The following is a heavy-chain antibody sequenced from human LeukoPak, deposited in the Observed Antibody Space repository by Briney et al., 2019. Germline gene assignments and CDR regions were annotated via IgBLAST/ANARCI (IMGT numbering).Heavy chain of an antibody. V-gene: IGHV1-18*01. CDR2: ISAYNGNT. Sequence: ASVKVSCKASGYTFTSYGISWVRQAPGQGLEWMGWISAYNGNTNHAQKLQGRVTMTTDTSTSTAYMELRSLRSDDTAVYYCARHHCSGGSCYPDYYYGMDVWGLGTTVTVSS. CDR3: ARHHCSGGSCYPDYYYGMDV. D-gene: IGHD2-15*01. J-gene: IGHJ6*02. CDR1: GYTFTSYG.